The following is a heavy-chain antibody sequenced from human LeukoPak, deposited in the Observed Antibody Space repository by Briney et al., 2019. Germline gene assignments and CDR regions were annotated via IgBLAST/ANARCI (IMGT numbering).Heavy chain of an antibody. J-gene: IGHJ6*04. CDR2: ISSSGSTI. D-gene: IGHD5-18*01. V-gene: IGHV3-48*03. CDR1: GFTFSSYE. Sequence: GGSLRLSCAASGFTFSSYEMNWVRQAPGKGLEWVSYISSSGSTIYYADSVKGRFTISRDNAKNSLYLQMNSLRAEDTAVYYCARDPPKADTKMDVWGKGTTVTISS. CDR3: ARDPPKADTKMDV.